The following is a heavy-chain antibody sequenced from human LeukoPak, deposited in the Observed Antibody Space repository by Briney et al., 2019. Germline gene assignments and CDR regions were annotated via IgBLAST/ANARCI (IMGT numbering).Heavy chain of an antibody. CDR2: IYSGGST. CDR3: ARVGSSGWYDSYYFDY. V-gene: IGHV3-53*01. Sequence: GGSLRLSYAASGFTVSSNYMSWVRQAPGKGLEWVSVIYSGGSTYYADSVKGRFTISRDNSKNTLYLQMNSLRAEDTAVYYCARVGSSGWYDSYYFDYWGQGTLVTVSS. CDR1: GFTVSSNY. J-gene: IGHJ4*02. D-gene: IGHD6-19*01.